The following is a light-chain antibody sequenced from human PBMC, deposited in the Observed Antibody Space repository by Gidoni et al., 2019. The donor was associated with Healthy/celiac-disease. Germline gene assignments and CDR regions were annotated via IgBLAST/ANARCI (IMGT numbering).Light chain of an antibody. CDR2: DGS. Sequence: DIQMTQSPSSLSASVGDRVTITCRASQSISSYLNWYQQKPGKAPKLLIYDGSSLQSGVPSRFSGSGSGTDFTLTISSLQPEDVATYYCQQSYSIPITFGQGTRLEIK. J-gene: IGKJ5*01. CDR3: QQSYSIPIT. CDR1: QSISSY. V-gene: IGKV1-39*01.